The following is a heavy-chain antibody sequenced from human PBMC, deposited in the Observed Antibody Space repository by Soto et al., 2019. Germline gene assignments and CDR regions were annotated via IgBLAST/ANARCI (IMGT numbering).Heavy chain of an antibody. D-gene: IGHD6-19*01. Sequence: PGGSLRLSCAASGFTFSSYSMNWVRQAPGKGLEWVSSISSSSSYIYYADSVKGRFTISRDNAKNSLYLQMNSLRAEDTAVYYCASLAVADMNDAFDIWGQGTMVTVSS. CDR3: ASLAVADMNDAFDI. CDR2: ISSSSSYI. V-gene: IGHV3-21*01. CDR1: GFTFSSYS. J-gene: IGHJ3*02.